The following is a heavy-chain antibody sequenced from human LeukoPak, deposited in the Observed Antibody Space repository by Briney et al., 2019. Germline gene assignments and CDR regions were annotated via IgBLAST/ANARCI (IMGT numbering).Heavy chain of an antibody. J-gene: IGHJ4*02. CDR3: ARDLQLVGGGYFDY. CDR1: GYTFTSYY. D-gene: IGHD2-2*01. Sequence: ASVKVSCKASGYTFTSYYMHRVRQAPGQGLEWMGIINPSGGSTSYAQKFQGRVTMTRDMSTSTVYMELSSLRSEDTAVYYCARDLQLVGGGYFDYWGPGNPGTVSP. V-gene: IGHV1-46*03. CDR2: INPSGGST.